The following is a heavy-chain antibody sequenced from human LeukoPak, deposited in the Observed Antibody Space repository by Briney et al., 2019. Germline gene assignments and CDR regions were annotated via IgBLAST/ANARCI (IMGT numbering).Heavy chain of an antibody. CDR2: INPNSGGT. Sequence: ASVKVSCKASGYTFTGYYMHWVRQAPGQGLEWMGWINPNSGGTNYAQKFQGRVTMTRDTSISTAYMELSRLRSDDTAVYCCARDHVTAYGMDVWGQGTTVTVSS. CDR3: ARDHVTAYGMDV. D-gene: IGHD3-16*01. J-gene: IGHJ6*02. CDR1: GYTFTGYY. V-gene: IGHV1-2*02.